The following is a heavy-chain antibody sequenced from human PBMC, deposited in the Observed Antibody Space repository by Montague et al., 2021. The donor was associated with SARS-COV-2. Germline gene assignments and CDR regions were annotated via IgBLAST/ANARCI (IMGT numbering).Heavy chain of an antibody. CDR3: SRGGGMIRGVVDF. Sequence: LRLSCAVSGFTFDDYGMSWVRQAPGKGLEWVSGISRSGDRTAYGDSVKGRFTISRDNAKNSLYLQMNSLRVEDTAFYHCSRGGGMIRGVVDFWGQGILVSVPS. CDR2: ISRSGDRT. D-gene: IGHD3-10*01. CDR1: GFTFDDYG. V-gene: IGHV3-20*01. J-gene: IGHJ4*02.